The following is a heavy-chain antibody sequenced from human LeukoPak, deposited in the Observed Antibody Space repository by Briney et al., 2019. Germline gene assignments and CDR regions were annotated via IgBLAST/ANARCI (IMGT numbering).Heavy chain of an antibody. D-gene: IGHD6-13*01. J-gene: IGHJ4*02. Sequence: ASVKVSCKASGGTLSGSAFIWVRQAPGQGLEWMGGIIPIFGTPNYAQKFQGRVTITADESTSTAYMELSRLRSEDTAVYYCASALGSSWYFYDYWGQGTLVTVSS. CDR3: ASALGSSWYFYDY. CDR1: GGTLSGSA. V-gene: IGHV1-69*13. CDR2: IIPIFGTP.